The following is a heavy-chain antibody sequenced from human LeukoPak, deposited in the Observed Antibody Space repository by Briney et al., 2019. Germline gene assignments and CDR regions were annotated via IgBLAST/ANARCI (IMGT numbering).Heavy chain of an antibody. CDR3: AGGPWGPLLYMDV. CDR2: IYTSGST. J-gene: IGHJ6*03. D-gene: IGHD1-26*01. Sequence: SQTLSLTCTVSGGSISSGSYYWSWIRQPAGKGLEWIGRIYTSGSTNYNPSLKSRVTISVDTSKNQFSLKLSSVTAADTAVYYCAGGPWGPLLYMDVWGKGTTVTISS. CDR1: GGSISSGSYY. V-gene: IGHV4-61*02.